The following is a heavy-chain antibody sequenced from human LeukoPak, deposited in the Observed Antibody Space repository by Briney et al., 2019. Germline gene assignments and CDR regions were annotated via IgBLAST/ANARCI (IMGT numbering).Heavy chain of an antibody. Sequence: GGSLRLSCAASGFTFENYGMSWVRQAPGEGPEWVSGISWNGDSTGYADSVKGRFTISRDNAKNSLYLQMNSLRAEDTALYHCARVGVTSPRGSSDWYSWFDPWGQGTLVTVSS. D-gene: IGHD6-19*01. CDR1: GFTFENYG. CDR2: ISWNGDST. CDR3: ARVGVTSPRGSSDWYSWFDP. J-gene: IGHJ5*02. V-gene: IGHV3-20*01.